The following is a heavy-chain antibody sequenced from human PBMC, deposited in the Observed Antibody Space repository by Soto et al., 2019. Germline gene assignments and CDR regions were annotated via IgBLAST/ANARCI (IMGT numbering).Heavy chain of an antibody. Sequence: TLSLTCTVSGGSISSGDYYWSWIRQPPGKGLEWIGYIYYSGSTYYNPSLKSRVTISVDTSKNQFSLKLSSVTAADTAVYYCARRSEGDYEFDYWGQGTLVTVSS. CDR1: GGSISSGDYY. CDR3: ARRSEGDYEFDY. CDR2: IYYSGST. D-gene: IGHD3-16*01. V-gene: IGHV4-30-4*01. J-gene: IGHJ4*02.